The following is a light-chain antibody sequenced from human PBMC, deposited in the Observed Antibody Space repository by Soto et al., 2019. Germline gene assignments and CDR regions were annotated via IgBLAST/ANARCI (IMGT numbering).Light chain of an antibody. CDR3: STWDDTLNARGV. V-gene: IGLV1-44*01. Sequence: QPVLTQPPSASGTPGQRVTISCSGSRSNIGNNAVTWYQQFPGTAPTLLIYNNNQRPSVVPDRCSGSKSGTSASPAISGLQSEDEADYYCSTWDDTLNARGVFGGGTKVTVL. CDR1: RSNIGNNA. CDR2: NNN. J-gene: IGLJ3*02.